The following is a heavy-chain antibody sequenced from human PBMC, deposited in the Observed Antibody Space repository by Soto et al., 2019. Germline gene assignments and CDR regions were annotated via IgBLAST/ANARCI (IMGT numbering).Heavy chain of an antibody. Sequence: GGSLRLSCAASGFTFSSNSMKWVRQAPGKGLEWVAVISYDGSNKYYADSVKGRFTISRDNSKNTLYLQMNSLRAEDTAVYYCAKDPQSLGARIKIFGVVIAYFDYWGQGTLVTVSS. J-gene: IGHJ4*02. CDR2: ISYDGSNK. CDR1: GFTFSSNS. V-gene: IGHV3-30*18. D-gene: IGHD3-3*01. CDR3: AKDPQSLGARIKIFGVVIAYFDY.